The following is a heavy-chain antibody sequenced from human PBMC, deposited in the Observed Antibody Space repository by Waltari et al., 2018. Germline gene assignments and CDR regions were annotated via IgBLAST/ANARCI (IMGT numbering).Heavy chain of an antibody. V-gene: IGHV4-4*02. CDR3: ARGQLVGASLLDL. CDR1: GASMSSSHL. Sequence: QVRMQESGPGLVNPSETLSLTCEISGASMSSSHLWSWLRQPPGQGLEWIGEIYYTGTTFYNPSLKNRVNISVDKSNNKCSLRLTSVTAADTAVYFCARGQLVGASLLDLWGQGTLVTVSS. J-gene: IGHJ5*02. D-gene: IGHD1-26*01. CDR2: IYYTGTT.